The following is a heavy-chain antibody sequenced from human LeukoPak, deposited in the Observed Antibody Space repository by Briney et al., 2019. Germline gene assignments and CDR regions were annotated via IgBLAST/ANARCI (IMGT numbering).Heavy chain of an antibody. CDR1: GFTFSSYA. Sequence: GGSLRLSCAASGFTFSSYAMSWVRQAPGKGLEWVSAISGSGGSTYYADSVKGRFTISRDNSKNTLYLQMNSLRAEDTAVYYCAKHLPGSGWSPMGGFDYWGQGTLVTVSS. CDR2: ISGSGGST. V-gene: IGHV3-23*01. CDR3: AKHLPGSGWSPMGGFDY. D-gene: IGHD6-19*01. J-gene: IGHJ4*02.